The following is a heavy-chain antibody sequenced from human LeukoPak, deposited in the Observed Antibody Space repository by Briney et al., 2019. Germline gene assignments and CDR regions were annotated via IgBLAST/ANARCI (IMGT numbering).Heavy chain of an antibody. V-gene: IGHV3-64*01. J-gene: IGHJ4*02. Sequence: PGGSLRLSCAASGFTFSSYAMHWVRQAPGKGLEYVSAISSNGGSTYYANSVKGRFTISRDNSKNTLYLQMGSLRAEDMAVYYCARFGGSYFSTSYYFDYWGQGTLVTVSS. CDR2: ISSNGGST. D-gene: IGHD1-26*01. CDR3: ARFGGSYFSTSYYFDY. CDR1: GFTFSSYA.